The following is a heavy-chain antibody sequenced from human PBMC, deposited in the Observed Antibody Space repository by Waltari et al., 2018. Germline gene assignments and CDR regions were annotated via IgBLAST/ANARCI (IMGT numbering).Heavy chain of an antibody. J-gene: IGHJ4*02. D-gene: IGHD2-2*01. CDR2: IYHSGST. CDR1: GYSISSGYY. CDR3: ARSVPPADY. Sequence: QVQLQESGPGLVKPSETLSLTCTVSGYSISSGYYWGWIRQPPGKGLEWIGSIYHSGSTYYNQSLKSRVTISVDTSKNQFSLKLSSVTAADTAVYYCARSVPPADYWGQGTLVTVSS. V-gene: IGHV4-38-2*02.